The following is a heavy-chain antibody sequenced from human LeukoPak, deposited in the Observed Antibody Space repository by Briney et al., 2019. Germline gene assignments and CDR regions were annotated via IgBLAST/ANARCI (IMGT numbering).Heavy chain of an antibody. CDR1: GGSISNSY. CDR3: ARGSRYYMDV. D-gene: IGHD6-13*01. V-gene: IGHV4-59*01. Sequence: SETLSLTCSVSGGSISNSYWSWIRQSPVKGLEWIGYIYHSGSTNHNPSLRSRVTMSVDMSNNQFALHLTSVTAADTAMYYCARGSRYYMDVWGKGTTVTVSS. J-gene: IGHJ6*03. CDR2: IYHSGST.